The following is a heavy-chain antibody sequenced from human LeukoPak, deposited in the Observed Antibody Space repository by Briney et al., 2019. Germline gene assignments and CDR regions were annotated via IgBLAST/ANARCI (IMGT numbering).Heavy chain of an antibody. V-gene: IGHV3-64*01. CDR2: ISSNGGST. Sequence: GGSLRLSCAASGFTFSSYAMHWVRQAPGKGLEYVSAISSNGGSTYYANSVKGRFTISRDNSKNTLYLQMGSLRAEDMAVYYCARMPSQWLLTWGHFDYWGQGTLVTVSS. CDR1: GFTFSSYA. J-gene: IGHJ4*02. D-gene: IGHD6-19*01. CDR3: ARMPSQWLLTWGHFDY.